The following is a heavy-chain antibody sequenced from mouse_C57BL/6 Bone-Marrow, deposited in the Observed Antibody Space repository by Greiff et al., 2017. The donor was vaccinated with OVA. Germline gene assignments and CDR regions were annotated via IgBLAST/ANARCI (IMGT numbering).Heavy chain of an antibody. V-gene: IGHV5-6*01. Sequence: VMSLDSAGDLVKPGGSLKLSCAASGFTFSSYGMSWVRQTPDKRLEWVATISSGGSYTYYPDSVKGRFTISRDNAKNTLYLQMSSLKSEDTAMYYCASLYYGSSYGYFDVWGTGTTVTVSS. CDR1: GFTFSSYG. D-gene: IGHD1-1*01. J-gene: IGHJ1*03. CDR2: ISSGGSYT. CDR3: ASLYYGSSYGYFDV.